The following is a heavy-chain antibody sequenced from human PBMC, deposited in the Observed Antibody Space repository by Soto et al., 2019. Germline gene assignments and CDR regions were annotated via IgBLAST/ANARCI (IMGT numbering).Heavy chain of an antibody. CDR1: GGSISSGGYY. V-gene: IGHV4-31*03. Sequence: QVQLQESGPGLVKPSQTLSLTCTVSGGSISSGGYYWSWIRQHPGKGLEWIGYIYYSGSTYYNPSLKSRVTISVETSKNQFSLKLSSVTAADTAVYYCACRDSSGYFGAFDIWGQGTMVTVSS. CDR3: ACRDSSGYFGAFDI. D-gene: IGHD3-22*01. J-gene: IGHJ3*02. CDR2: IYYSGST.